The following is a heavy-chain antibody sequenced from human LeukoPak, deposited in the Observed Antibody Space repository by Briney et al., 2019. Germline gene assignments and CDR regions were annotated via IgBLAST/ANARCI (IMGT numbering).Heavy chain of an antibody. J-gene: IGHJ4*02. Sequence: GGSLRLSCAASGFTFSNAWMSWVRQAPGKGLEWVGRIKSKTDGGTTDYAAPVKGRLTISRDDSKNTLYMQMNSLKTEDTAVYYCTTDYYDSSGYYSLDYWGQGTLVTVS. CDR3: TTDYYDSSGYYSLDY. V-gene: IGHV3-15*01. CDR2: IKSKTDGGTT. CDR1: GFTFSNAW. D-gene: IGHD3-22*01.